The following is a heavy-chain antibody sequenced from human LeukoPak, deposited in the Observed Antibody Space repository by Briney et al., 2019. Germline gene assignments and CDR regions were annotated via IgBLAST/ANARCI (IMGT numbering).Heavy chain of an antibody. CDR2: ISYDGSNK. V-gene: IGHV3-30-3*01. J-gene: IGHJ4*02. Sequence: PGGSLRLSCAASGFTFSSYAMHWVRQAPGKGLEWVAVISYDGSNKYYADSVKGRFTISRDNAKNSLYLQMNSLRAEDTAVYYCARFGVSYGSSYFDYWGQGTLVTVSS. CDR3: ARFGVSYGSSYFDY. CDR1: GFTFSSYA. D-gene: IGHD5-18*01.